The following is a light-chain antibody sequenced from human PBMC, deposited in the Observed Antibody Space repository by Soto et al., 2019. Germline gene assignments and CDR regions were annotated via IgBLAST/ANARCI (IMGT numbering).Light chain of an antibody. J-gene: IGKJ3*01. V-gene: IGKV4-1*01. CDR2: WAS. Sequence: DIVMTQSPDSLAVSLGERATIYCKSSQSVLHSSNNKDYLAWYQQKPGQSPKLLIYWASTRESGVPDRFGGSGSATEFTLTISSLQAEDVAVYYCQQYYSTPFTFGPGTKVDIK. CDR3: QQYYSTPFT. CDR1: QSVLHSSNNKDY.